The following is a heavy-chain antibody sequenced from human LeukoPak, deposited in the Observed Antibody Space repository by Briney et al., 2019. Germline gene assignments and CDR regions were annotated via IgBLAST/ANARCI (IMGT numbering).Heavy chain of an antibody. D-gene: IGHD3-16*01. Sequence: GGSLRLSCVASGFPFSSYWMTWVRQAPGKGLEWVANIKQDGSEKYYVDSVKGRFTISRDNAKNSLYLQMNSLRVEDTAVYYCARDRKGGDYWGQGTLVTVSS. CDR2: IKQDGSEK. J-gene: IGHJ4*02. CDR1: GFPFSSYW. CDR3: ARDRKGGDY. V-gene: IGHV3-7*01.